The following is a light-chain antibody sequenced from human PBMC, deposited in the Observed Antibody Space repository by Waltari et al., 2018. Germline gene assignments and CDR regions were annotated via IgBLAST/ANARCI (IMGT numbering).Light chain of an antibody. CDR2: EDN. Sequence: NFMLTQPHSVSESPGKTVTISCTGSSGSIASNYVQWYQQRPGSAPTTVIYEDNQRPSGVTDRFSGSIDSSSNSASLTISGLKTEDEADYYCQSYDSSLWVFGGGTKLTVL. V-gene: IGLV6-57*02. CDR1: SGSIASNY. CDR3: QSYDSSLWV. J-gene: IGLJ3*02.